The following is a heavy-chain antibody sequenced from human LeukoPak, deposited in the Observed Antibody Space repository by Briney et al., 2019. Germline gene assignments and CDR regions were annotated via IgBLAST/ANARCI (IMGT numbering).Heavy chain of an antibody. D-gene: IGHD2-15*01. CDR3: AKSLALAGPEGIVW. CDR1: GFTLEDYA. J-gene: IGHJ4*02. V-gene: IGHV3-9*03. CDR2: ITWNSGDI. Sequence: GGSLRLSCAASGFTLEDYAMHWVRQAPGKGLEWVSGITWNSGDIGYADSVKGRFTISRDNAKNSLYLQMNSLKPEDMAVYYCAKSLALAGPEGIVWWAQETLVSVSS.